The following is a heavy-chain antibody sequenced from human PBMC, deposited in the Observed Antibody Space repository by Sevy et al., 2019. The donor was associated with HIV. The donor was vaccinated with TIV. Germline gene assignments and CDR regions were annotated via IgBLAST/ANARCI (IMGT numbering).Heavy chain of an antibody. V-gene: IGHV3-30-3*01. J-gene: IGHJ4*02. CDR1: GFTFSSYA. Sequence: GGSLRLSCAASGFTFSSYAMHWVRQAPGKGLEWVAVISYDGSNKYYAHSVKGRFTISRDNSKNTLYLQMNSLRAEDTAVYYCARDNPYYYDSTNYPDYWGQGTLVTVSS. CDR3: ARDNPYYYDSTNYPDY. CDR2: ISYDGSNK. D-gene: IGHD3-22*01.